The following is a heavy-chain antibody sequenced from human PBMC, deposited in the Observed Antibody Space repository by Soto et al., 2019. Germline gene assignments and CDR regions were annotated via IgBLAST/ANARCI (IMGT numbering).Heavy chain of an antibody. CDR2: ISGSGGST. J-gene: IGHJ5*02. Sequence: EVQLLESGGGLVQPGGSLRLSCAASGFTFSSYAMSWVRQAPGKGLEWVSAISGSGGSTYYADSVKGRFTISRDNSKNTLYLQMTSLRAEDTAVYYCAISMITFGGVTKFDPWGQGTLVTVSS. CDR1: GFTFSSYA. CDR3: AISMITFGGVTKFDP. D-gene: IGHD3-16*01. V-gene: IGHV3-23*01.